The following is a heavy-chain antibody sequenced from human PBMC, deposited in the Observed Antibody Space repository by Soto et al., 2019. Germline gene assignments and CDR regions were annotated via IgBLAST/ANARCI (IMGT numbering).Heavy chain of an antibody. CDR1: GYTFISYD. D-gene: IGHD2-15*01. CDR3: ARWGQNAAAGPKFDY. Sequence: QVQLVQSGAEVAKPGASVKVSCKASGYTFISYDINWVRQAPGQGLEWSGWMNPNTANTGFAKKFQGRVTMPRDIPASTAYVELSGLRSEDTAVYYCARWGQNAAAGPKFDYWGQGTLVTVSS. J-gene: IGHJ4*02. CDR2: MNPNTANT. V-gene: IGHV1-8*02.